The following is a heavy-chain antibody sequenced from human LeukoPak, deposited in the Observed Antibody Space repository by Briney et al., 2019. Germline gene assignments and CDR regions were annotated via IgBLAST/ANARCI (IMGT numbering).Heavy chain of an antibody. Sequence: GASVKVSCKASGYTFTSYDINWVRQATGQGLEWMGWISAYNGNTKYAQKLQGRVTMTTDTSTSTAYMELRTLRSDDTAVYYWARAIGGYTSAWYDYWGQGTLVTVSS. CDR1: GYTFTSYD. J-gene: IGHJ4*02. V-gene: IGHV1-18*01. CDR2: ISAYNGNT. CDR3: ARAIGGYTSAWYDY. D-gene: IGHD6-19*01.